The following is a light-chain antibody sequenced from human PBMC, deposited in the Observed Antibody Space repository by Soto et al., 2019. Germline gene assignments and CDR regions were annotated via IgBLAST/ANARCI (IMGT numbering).Light chain of an antibody. CDR2: DAS. Sequence: EIVLTQSPGALSLSPGESATLSCRCSQSVSDTHVAWYQQRPGQAPGLLIYDASRRDIGVPDRFIGSGSATDCTLTISGLEPEDVAVYFCHQYGTSPQTLGQGTKVDIK. CDR1: QSVSDTH. J-gene: IGKJ1*01. V-gene: IGKV3-20*01. CDR3: HQYGTSPQT.